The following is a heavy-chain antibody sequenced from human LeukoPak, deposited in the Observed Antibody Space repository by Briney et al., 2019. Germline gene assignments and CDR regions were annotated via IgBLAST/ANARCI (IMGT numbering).Heavy chain of an antibody. CDR2: IYYSGST. V-gene: IGHV4-59*08. J-gene: IGHJ4*02. D-gene: IGHD6-19*01. CDR1: GGSISSYY. Sequence: SETLSLTCTVSGGSISSYYWSWIRQPPGKGLEWIGYIYYSGSTNYNPSLKSRVTISVDTSKNQFSLKLSSVTAADTAVYYCARQGFSSGFDYWGQGTLVTVSS. CDR3: ARQGFSSGFDY.